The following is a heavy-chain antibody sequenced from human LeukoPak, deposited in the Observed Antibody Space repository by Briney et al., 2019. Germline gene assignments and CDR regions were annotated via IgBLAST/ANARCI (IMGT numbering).Heavy chain of an antibody. J-gene: IGHJ4*03. CDR2: IYSGGST. V-gene: IGHV3-53*01. Sequence: GGSLRLSCAASGFTVSSNYMSWVRQAPGKGLEWVSVIYSGGSTYYADSVKGRFTISRDNSKNTLYLQMNSLRAEDTAVYYCARSLFAPYFFDNWGQGTLVTVSS. D-gene: IGHD2-8*01. CDR1: GFTVSSNY. CDR3: ARSLFAPYFFDN.